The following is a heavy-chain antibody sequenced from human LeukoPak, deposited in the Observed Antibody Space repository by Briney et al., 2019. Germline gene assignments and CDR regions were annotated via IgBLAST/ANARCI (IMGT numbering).Heavy chain of an antibody. CDR3: ASYYGSGSYWYY. V-gene: IGHV3-48*02. J-gene: IGHJ4*02. Sequence: PGGSLRLSCAASGFTFSTYSMSWVRQAPGKGLEWVSYISSSSTTIYYADSVKGRFTISRDNAKNSLYLQMSSLGDEDTAVYYCASYYGSGSYWYYWGQGTLVTVSS. CDR2: ISSSSTTI. CDR1: GFTFSTYS. D-gene: IGHD3-10*01.